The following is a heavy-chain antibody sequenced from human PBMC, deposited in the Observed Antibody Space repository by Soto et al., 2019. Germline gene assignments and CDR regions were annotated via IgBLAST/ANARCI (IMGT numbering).Heavy chain of an antibody. D-gene: IGHD2-15*01. J-gene: IGHJ4*02. CDR3: ARESRYCSGGSCYFLPGIDY. V-gene: IGHV1-69*12. CDR1: GGTFSSYA. CDR2: IIPIFGTA. Sequence: QVQLVQSGAEVKKPGSSVKVSCKASGGTFSSYAISWVRQAPGQGLEWMGGIIPIFGTANYAQKCQGRVTITADESTSTAYRELSSLRSEDTAVYYCARESRYCSGGSCYFLPGIDYWGQGTLVTVSS.